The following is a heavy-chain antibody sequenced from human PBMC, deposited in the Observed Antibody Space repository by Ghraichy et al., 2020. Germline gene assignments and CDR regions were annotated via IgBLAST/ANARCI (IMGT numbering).Heavy chain of an antibody. CDR2: IKEDGSEK. Sequence: GGSLRLSCAASGFTFSDYWMSWVRQAPGKGLEWVANIKEDGSEKYYVDSVKGRFTICRDNAMKSLCLEMNSLRAEDTAVYYCVRDPFRTYYDKSGYYSEYFDLWGRGTLVSVSS. V-gene: IGHV3-7*01. CDR1: GFTFSDYW. CDR3: VRDPFRTYYDKSGYYSEYFDL. D-gene: IGHD3-22*01. J-gene: IGHJ2*01.